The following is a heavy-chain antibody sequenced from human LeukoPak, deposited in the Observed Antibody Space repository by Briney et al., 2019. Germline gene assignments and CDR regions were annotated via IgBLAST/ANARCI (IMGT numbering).Heavy chain of an antibody. CDR2: INPSGGST. Sequence: ASVKVSCKASGYTFTSYYIHWVRQAPGQGLEWMGIINPSGGSTNYAQKFQGRVTMTRDMSTNTVYTELSSLRSEDTAVYYCARASSSSGRKFDYWGQGSLVTVSS. CDR1: GYTFTSYY. J-gene: IGHJ4*02. CDR3: ARASSSSGRKFDY. V-gene: IGHV1-46*01. D-gene: IGHD6-6*01.